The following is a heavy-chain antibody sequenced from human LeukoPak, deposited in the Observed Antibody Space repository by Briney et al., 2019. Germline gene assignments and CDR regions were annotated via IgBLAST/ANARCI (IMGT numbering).Heavy chain of an antibody. CDR2: IYYSGST. J-gene: IGHJ5*02. Sequence: SETLSLTCTVSGGSISSYYWSWIRQPPGKGLEWIGYIYYSGSTNYNPSLKSRVTISVDTSKNQFSLKLSSVTAADTAVYYCARGGYYGSGNDFRFDPWGQGTLVTVSS. D-gene: IGHD3-10*01. V-gene: IGHV4-59*01. CDR1: GGSISSYY. CDR3: ARGGYYGSGNDFRFDP.